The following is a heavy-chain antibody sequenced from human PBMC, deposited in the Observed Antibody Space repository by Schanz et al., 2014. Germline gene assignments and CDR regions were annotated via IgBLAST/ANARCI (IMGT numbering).Heavy chain of an antibody. CDR1: GYSINTSDW. CDR2: IYYSGST. D-gene: IGHD2-8*01. CDR3: ASKGLTTDAFDI. V-gene: IGHV4-28*07. J-gene: IGHJ3*02. Sequence: QVPLQESGPGLVKPSDTLSLTCAVSGYSINTSDWWGWIRQPPGKGLEWIGYIYYSGSTYYNPSLKSRVPMSVDAPKTQFPLKVRSVTAVDTAVYYCASKGLTTDAFDIWGQGTMVTVSS.